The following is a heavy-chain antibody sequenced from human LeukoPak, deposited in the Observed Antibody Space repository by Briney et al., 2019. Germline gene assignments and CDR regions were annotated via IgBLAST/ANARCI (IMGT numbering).Heavy chain of an antibody. V-gene: IGHV4-59*01. Sequence: PSGTLSLTCTVSGGSISSYYWSWIRQPPGKGLEWIGYIYYSGSTNYNPSLKSRVTISVDTSKNQFSLKLTSVTAADTAVYYCARYCSGGSCGFDPWGQGTLVTVSS. CDR2: IYYSGST. CDR3: ARYCSGGSCGFDP. J-gene: IGHJ5*02. D-gene: IGHD2-15*01. CDR1: GGSISSYY.